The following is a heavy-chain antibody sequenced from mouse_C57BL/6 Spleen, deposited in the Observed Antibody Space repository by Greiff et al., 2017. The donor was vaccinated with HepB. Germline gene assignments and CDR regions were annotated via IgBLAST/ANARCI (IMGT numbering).Heavy chain of an antibody. J-gene: IGHJ2*01. CDR2: IDPSDSET. CDR1: GYTFTSYW. V-gene: IGHV1-52*01. D-gene: IGHD2-3*01. CDR3: ARGDGYYFYFDD. Sequence: VQLQQPGAELVRPGSSVKLSCKASGYTFTSYWMHWVKQRPIQGLEWIGNIDPSDSETHYNQKFKDKATLTVDKSSSTAYMQLSSLTSEDSAVYYCARGDGYYFYFDDWGQGTTLTVSS.